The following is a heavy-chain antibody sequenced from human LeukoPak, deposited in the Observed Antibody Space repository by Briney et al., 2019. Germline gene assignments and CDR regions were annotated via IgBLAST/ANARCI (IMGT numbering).Heavy chain of an antibody. J-gene: IGHJ3*02. CDR2: IYYSGST. CDR3: ASPASRLFAFDI. CDR1: GGSISSYY. Sequence: SETLSLTCTVSGGSISSYYWSWIRQPPGKGLEWIANIYYSGSTNYNPSLKSRVTISVDTSKNQFSLKLSSVTAADTAVYYCASPASRLFAFDIWGQGTMVTVSS. V-gene: IGHV4-59*08.